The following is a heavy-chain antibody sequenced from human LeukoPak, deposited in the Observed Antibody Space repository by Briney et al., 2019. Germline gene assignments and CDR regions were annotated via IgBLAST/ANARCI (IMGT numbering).Heavy chain of an antibody. CDR2: IYHSGST. J-gene: IGHJ3*02. D-gene: IGHD5-12*01. Sequence: SETLYLTCSVSGGSISSYYWSWIRQPPGKGLEWIGYIYHSGSTNYNPSLKSRVTISVDTSKNQFSLKLSSVTAADTAVYYCARDTPSGYDSAFDIWGQGTMVTVSS. V-gene: IGHV4-59*01. CDR1: GGSISSYY. CDR3: ARDTPSGYDSAFDI.